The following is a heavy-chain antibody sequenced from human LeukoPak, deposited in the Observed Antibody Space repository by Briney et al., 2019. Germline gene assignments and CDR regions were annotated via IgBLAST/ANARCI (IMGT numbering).Heavy chain of an antibody. V-gene: IGHV1-2*06. CDR2: INPNSGGT. J-gene: IGHJ4*02. Sequence: ASVKVSCKVSGYTLTELSMHWVRQAPGQGLEWMGRINPNSGGTNYAQKFQGRVTMTRETSISTAYMELSRLRSDDTAVYYCARHHLRAYYFDYWGQGTLVTVSS. CDR3: ARHHLRAYYFDY. D-gene: IGHD1-14*01. CDR1: GYTLTELS.